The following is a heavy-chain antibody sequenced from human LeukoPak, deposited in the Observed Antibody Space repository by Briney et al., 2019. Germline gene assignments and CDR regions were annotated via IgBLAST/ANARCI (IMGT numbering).Heavy chain of an antibody. CDR3: ARVHSFDASGYYYYFES. D-gene: IGHD3-22*01. CDR2: MSYSGNT. J-gene: IGHJ4*02. Sequence: NTSETLSLACTVSGASVSSGTYFWTWIRQPPGKSLEWIAYMSYSGNTNYNPPLKSRVTISLDTSNNQFSLKLSSVTAADTAVYYCARVHSFDASGYYYYFESWGPGTLVTVSS. CDR1: GASVSSGTYF. V-gene: IGHV4-61*01.